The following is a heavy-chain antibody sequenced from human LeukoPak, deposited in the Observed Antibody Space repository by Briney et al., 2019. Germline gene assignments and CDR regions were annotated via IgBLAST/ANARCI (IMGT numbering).Heavy chain of an antibody. Sequence: PSETLSLTCAVYGGSFSGYYWSWIRQPPGKGLEWIGEINHSGKTNYNPSLKSRVTISVDTSKNQFSLKLSSVTAADTAVYYCARGRWDYYGSGNYYNYYYFYMDVWGKGTTVTVSS. CDR1: GGSFSGYY. V-gene: IGHV4-34*01. CDR3: ARGRWDYYGSGNYYNYYYFYMDV. CDR2: INHSGKT. D-gene: IGHD3-10*01. J-gene: IGHJ6*03.